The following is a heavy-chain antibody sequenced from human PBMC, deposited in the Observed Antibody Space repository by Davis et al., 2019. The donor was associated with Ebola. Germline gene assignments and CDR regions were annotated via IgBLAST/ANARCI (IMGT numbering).Heavy chain of an antibody. Sequence: GESLKISCSASGFTFSSYAMHWVRQAPGKGLESVSRISTNGENTYYAESVKGRLTISRDNSKDTLYLQMRSLRTEDTAVYYCVKDRFTVVVVHGGFDYWGQGTLVTVSS. CDR2: ISTNGENT. D-gene: IGHD2-15*01. J-gene: IGHJ4*02. CDR3: VKDRFTVVVVHGGFDY. CDR1: GFTFSSYA. V-gene: IGHV3-64D*06.